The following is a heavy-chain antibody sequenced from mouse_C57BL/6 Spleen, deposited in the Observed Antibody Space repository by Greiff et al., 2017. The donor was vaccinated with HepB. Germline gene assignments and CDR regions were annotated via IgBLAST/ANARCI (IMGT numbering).Heavy chain of an antibody. Sequence: VQLQQSGAELARPGASVKLSCKASGYTFTSYGISWVKQRTGQGLEWIGEIYPRSGNTYYNEKFKGKATLTADKSSSTAYMELRSLTSEDSAVYFCARSQFITTVVGAMDDWGQGTSVTVSS. CDR3: ARSQFITTVVGAMDD. CDR2: IYPRSGNT. D-gene: IGHD1-1*01. V-gene: IGHV1-81*01. CDR1: GYTFTSYG. J-gene: IGHJ4*01.